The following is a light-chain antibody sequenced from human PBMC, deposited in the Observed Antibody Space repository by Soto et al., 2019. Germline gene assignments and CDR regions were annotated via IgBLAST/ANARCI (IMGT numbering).Light chain of an antibody. CDR3: SSYSSISTYV. V-gene: IGLV2-14*01. J-gene: IGLJ1*01. CDR1: SSDVGGYNF. Sequence: QSVLTQPASVSGSPGQSITISCTGTSSDVGGYNFVSWYQQHPDKAPKLMIYDVTNRPSGVSNRFSGSKSGNTASLTISGLQAEDEADYYRSSYSSISTYVFGTGSMVTVL. CDR2: DVT.